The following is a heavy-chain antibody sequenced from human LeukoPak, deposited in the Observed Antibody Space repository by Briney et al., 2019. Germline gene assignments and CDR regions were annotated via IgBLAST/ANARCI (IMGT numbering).Heavy chain of an antibody. V-gene: IGHV4-39*07. J-gene: IGHJ4*02. CDR2: IYHSGST. CDR3: ARAFSRTAPGVPYY. D-gene: IGHD1-14*01. Sequence: ASETLSLTCTVSGGSISSSSYYWGWIRQPPGKGLEWIGSIYHSGSTYYNPSLKSRVTISVDTSKNQFSLKLSSVTAADTAVYYCARAFSRTAPGVPYYWGQGTLVTVSS. CDR1: GGSISSSSYY.